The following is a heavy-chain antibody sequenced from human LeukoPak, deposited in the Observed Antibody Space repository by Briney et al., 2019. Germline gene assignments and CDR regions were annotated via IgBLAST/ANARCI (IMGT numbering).Heavy chain of an antibody. J-gene: IGHJ5*02. CDR2: IYYTGST. CDR3: ARHYDFWSGPNWFDP. V-gene: IGHV4-59*08. CDR1: GGSISSYY. Sequence: SETLSLTCTVSGGSISSYYWSWIRQPPGKGLEWIAYIYYTGSTNYNPSLKSRVTISVDTSKNQFSLKLSSVTAADTAVYYCARHYDFWSGPNWFDPWGQGTLVTVSS. D-gene: IGHD3-3*01.